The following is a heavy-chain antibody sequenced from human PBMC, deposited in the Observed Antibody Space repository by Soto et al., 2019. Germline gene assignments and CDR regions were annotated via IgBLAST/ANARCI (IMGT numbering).Heavy chain of an antibody. V-gene: IGHV2-5*01. CDR3: AHANFSSVTGSYAS. CDR1: GFSLDTSGGG. Sequence: SGPTLVNPAQTLTLTCAFSGFSLDTSGGGVAWIRQPPGKALEWLALIYWNDDKRYSPSLKSRLTTSKDTSKNQVVLTLTNMDPVDTATYYCAHANFSSVTGSYASWGQGALVTVSS. D-gene: IGHD3-10*01. CDR2: IYWNDDK. J-gene: IGHJ5*02.